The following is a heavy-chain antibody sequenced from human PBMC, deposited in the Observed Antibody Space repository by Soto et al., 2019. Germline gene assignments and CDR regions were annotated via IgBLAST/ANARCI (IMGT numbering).Heavy chain of an antibody. CDR2: IYYSGST. V-gene: IGHV4-39*01. CDR3: ASRVPYGDYVYYFDY. D-gene: IGHD4-17*01. CDR1: GGSISSSSYY. Sequence: LTCTVSGGSISSSSYYWGWIRQPPGKGLEWIGSIYYSGSTYYNPSLKSRVTISVDTSKNQFSLKLSSVTAADTAVYYCASRVPYGDYVYYFDYWGQGTMVTVSS. J-gene: IGHJ4*02.